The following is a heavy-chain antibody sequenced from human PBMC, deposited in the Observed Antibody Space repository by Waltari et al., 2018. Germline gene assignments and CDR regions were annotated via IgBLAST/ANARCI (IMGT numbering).Heavy chain of an antibody. J-gene: IGHJ5*02. CDR2: IIPIFGTA. Sequence: QVQLVQSGAEVKKPGSSVKVSCKASGGTFSSYAISWVRPAPGQGLEWMGGIIPIFGTANYAQKFQGRVTITADESTSTAYMELSSLRSEDTAVYYCARDGHSSSWYGGTGWFDPWGQGTLVTVSS. D-gene: IGHD6-13*01. V-gene: IGHV1-69*12. CDR1: GGTFSSYA. CDR3: ARDGHSSSWYGGTGWFDP.